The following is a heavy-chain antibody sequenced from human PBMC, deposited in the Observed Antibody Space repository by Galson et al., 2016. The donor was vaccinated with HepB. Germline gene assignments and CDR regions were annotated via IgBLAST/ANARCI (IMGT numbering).Heavy chain of an antibody. J-gene: IGHJ4*02. V-gene: IGHV3-21*01. CDR3: AKDGRIYCSSASCHDHFHY. CDR1: GFTFTSYT. D-gene: IGHD2-2*01. CDR2: ISVSSSYI. Sequence: SLRLSCAASGFTFTSYTMNWVRQAPGKGLEGVSSISVSSSYIYSADSVKGRFTISRDNSKKTLYLQMNSLRAEDTAVYYCAKDGRIYCSSASCHDHFHYWGQGTLVTVSS.